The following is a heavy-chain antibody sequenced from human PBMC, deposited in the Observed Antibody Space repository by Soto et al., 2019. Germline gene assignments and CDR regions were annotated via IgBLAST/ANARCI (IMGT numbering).Heavy chain of an antibody. Sequence: GGSLRLSCTASGLTFTSYAIHWVRQAPGKGLEWVSVISEDGGNKYFAESVRGRFLISRDNSKNTVYLQMNSLRPEDTAVYFCARRLTTTVSALGYWGQGTLVTVSS. CDR2: ISEDGGNK. J-gene: IGHJ4*02. D-gene: IGHD4-4*01. CDR1: GLTFTSYA. V-gene: IGHV3-30-3*01. CDR3: ARRLTTTVSALGY.